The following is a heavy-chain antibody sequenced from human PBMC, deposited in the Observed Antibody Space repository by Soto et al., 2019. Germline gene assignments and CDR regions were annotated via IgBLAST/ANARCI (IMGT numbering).Heavy chain of an antibody. CDR2: ISYDGSNK. Sequence: GALRLSCAASGFTFSSYAMHWVRQAPGKGLEWVAVISYDGSNKYYADSVKGRFTISRDNSKNTLYLQMNSLRAEDTAVYYCAREMGYYDSSGPGDYWGQGPLGSVSS. J-gene: IGHJ4*02. CDR1: GFTFSSYA. CDR3: AREMGYYDSSGPGDY. V-gene: IGHV3-30-3*01. D-gene: IGHD3-22*01.